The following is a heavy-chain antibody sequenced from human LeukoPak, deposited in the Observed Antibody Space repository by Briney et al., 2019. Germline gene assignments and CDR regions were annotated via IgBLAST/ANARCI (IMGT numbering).Heavy chain of an antibody. J-gene: IGHJ4*02. Sequence: EASVKVSCKASGGTFSSYAISWVRQAPGQGLEWMGGIIPIFGTANYAQKFQGRVTITADESTSTAYMELSSLRSEDTAVYYCAGEGAAANFDYWGQGTLVTVSS. CDR2: IIPIFGTA. CDR1: GGTFSSYA. D-gene: IGHD6-13*01. V-gene: IGHV1-69*13. CDR3: AGEGAAANFDY.